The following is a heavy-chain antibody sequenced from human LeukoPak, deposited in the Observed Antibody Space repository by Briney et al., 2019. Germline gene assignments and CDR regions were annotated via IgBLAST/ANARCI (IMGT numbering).Heavy chain of an antibody. CDR2: MNPNSGNT. CDR1: GYTFTSYD. Sequence: GASVKVSCKASGYTFTSYDINWVRQATGQGLEWMGWMNPNSGNTGYAQKFQGRVTITRNTSISTAYMELSRLRSEDTAVYYCARGRRADYVWGSYRYFLVYWGQGTLVTVSS. CDR3: ARGRRADYVWGSYRYFLVY. J-gene: IGHJ4*02. D-gene: IGHD3-16*02. V-gene: IGHV1-8*03.